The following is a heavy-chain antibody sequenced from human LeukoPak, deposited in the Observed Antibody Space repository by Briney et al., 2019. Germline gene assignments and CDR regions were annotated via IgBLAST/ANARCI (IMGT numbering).Heavy chain of an antibody. Sequence: GASVKVSCKASGYTFTGYYMHWVRQAPGQGLEWMGWISAYNGNTNYAQKLQGRVTMTTDTSTSTAYMELRSLRSDDTAVYYCAREEGSGWYNGMDVWGQGTTVTVSS. CDR3: AREEGSGWYNGMDV. J-gene: IGHJ6*02. CDR1: GYTFTGYY. V-gene: IGHV1-18*04. CDR2: ISAYNGNT. D-gene: IGHD6-19*01.